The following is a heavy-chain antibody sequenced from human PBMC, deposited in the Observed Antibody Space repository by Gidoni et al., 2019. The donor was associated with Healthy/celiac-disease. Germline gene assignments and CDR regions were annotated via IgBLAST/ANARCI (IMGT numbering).Heavy chain of an antibody. CDR3: ARGGYYDSSGYYDDAFDI. CDR2: ISYDGSNK. D-gene: IGHD3-22*01. Sequence: QVQLVESGGGVVQPGRSLRLSCAASGFSFSSYGMHWVRQAPGKGLEWVAVISYDGSNKYYADSVKGRFTISRDNSKNTLYLQMNSLRAEDTAVYYCARGGYYDSSGYYDDAFDIWGQRTMVTVSS. J-gene: IGHJ3*02. CDR1: GFSFSSYG. V-gene: IGHV3-30*03.